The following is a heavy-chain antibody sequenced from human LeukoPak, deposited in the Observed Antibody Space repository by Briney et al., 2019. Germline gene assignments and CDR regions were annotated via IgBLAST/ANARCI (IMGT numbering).Heavy chain of an antibody. J-gene: IGHJ4*02. CDR2: IYSGGST. Sequence: PGGSLRLSCAASGFTVSSNYMSWVRQAPGKGLEWVSVIYSGGSTYYPDSVKGRFTISRDNSKNTLYLQMNSLRAEDTAVYYCARGRDSGWYYFDYWGQGTLVTVSS. D-gene: IGHD6-19*01. CDR1: GFTVSSNY. CDR3: ARGRDSGWYYFDY. V-gene: IGHV3-53*01.